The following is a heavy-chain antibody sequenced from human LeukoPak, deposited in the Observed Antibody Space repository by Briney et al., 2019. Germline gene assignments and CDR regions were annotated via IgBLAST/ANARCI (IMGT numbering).Heavy chain of an antibody. CDR2: IKQDGSEK. J-gene: IGHJ6*02. V-gene: IGHV3-7*01. CDR3: ARDKSPYGMDV. CDR1: GFSFSNAW. Sequence: GGSLRLSCAASGFSFSNAWMSWVRQAPGKGLEWVANIKQDGSEKYYVDSVKGRFTISRDNAKNSLYLQMNSLRAEDTAVYYCARDKSPYGMDVWGQGTTVTVSS.